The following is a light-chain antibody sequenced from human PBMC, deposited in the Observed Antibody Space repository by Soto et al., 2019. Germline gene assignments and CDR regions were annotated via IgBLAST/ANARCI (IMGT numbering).Light chain of an antibody. CDR2: GAS. CDR1: QSVSSN. Sequence: EIVMTQSPATLSVSPGERATLSCRASQSVSSNVAWYQQKPGQAPRLLIYGASTRATGIPARFSGSGSGTEFTLTISSLQSEDFAVYYCQQYNNWLFTFGPGTKVAIK. J-gene: IGKJ3*01. V-gene: IGKV3-15*01. CDR3: QQYNNWLFT.